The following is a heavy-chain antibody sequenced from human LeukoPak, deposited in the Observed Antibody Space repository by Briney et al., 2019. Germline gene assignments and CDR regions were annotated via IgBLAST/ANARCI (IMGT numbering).Heavy chain of an antibody. CDR1: GGTFSSYA. V-gene: IGHV1-69*05. D-gene: IGHD5-18*01. Sequence: SVKVFCKASGGTFSSYAISWVRQAPGQGLEWMGRIIPIFGTANYAQKFQGRVTITTDESTSTAYMELSSLRSEDTAVYYCARTDTAMEIDYWGQGTLVTVSS. J-gene: IGHJ4*02. CDR2: IIPIFGTA. CDR3: ARTDTAMEIDY.